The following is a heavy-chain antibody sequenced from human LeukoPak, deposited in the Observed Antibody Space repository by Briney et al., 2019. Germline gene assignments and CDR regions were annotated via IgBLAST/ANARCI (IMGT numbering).Heavy chain of an antibody. CDR3: ARDRDCSTTSCYTGAVDY. CDR1: GFTFSSYAMFSDYA. V-gene: IGHV3-30-3*01. CDR2: ISYDGNNK. D-gene: IGHD2-2*02. Sequence: GRSLRLSCAASGFTFSSYAMFSDYAMHWVRQAPGKGLEWVAVISYDGNNKYYADSVKGRFTISRDNSKNTLYLQMNRLSAEDTAVYYCARDRDCSTTSCYTGAVDYWGQGTLVTVSS. J-gene: IGHJ4*02.